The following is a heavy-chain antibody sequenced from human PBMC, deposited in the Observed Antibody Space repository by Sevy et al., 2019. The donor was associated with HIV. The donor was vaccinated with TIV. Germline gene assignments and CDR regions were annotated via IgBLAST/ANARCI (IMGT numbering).Heavy chain of an antibody. D-gene: IGHD2-8*02. Sequence: GGSLRLSCAASGFTFSSYGMHWVRQAPGKGLEWVAVIWYDGSNKYYADSVKGRFTISRDNSKNTRYLQLNGLRAEDTAVYYCARDTGGGSLDYWGQGTLVTVSS. V-gene: IGHV3-33*01. CDR2: IWYDGSNK. J-gene: IGHJ4*02. CDR1: GFTFSSYG. CDR3: ARDTGGGSLDY.